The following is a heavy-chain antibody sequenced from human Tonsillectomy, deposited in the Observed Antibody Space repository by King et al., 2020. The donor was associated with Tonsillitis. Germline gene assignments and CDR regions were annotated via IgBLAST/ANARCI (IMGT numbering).Heavy chain of an antibody. V-gene: IGHV3-49*04. CDR1: GFTFGDYA. D-gene: IGHD4-23*01. J-gene: IGHJ6*03. CDR2: IRSKAYDGTT. Sequence: QLVQSGGGLVQPGRSLRLSCTASGFTFGDYAMSWVRQAPGKGLEWVGFIRSKAYDGTTEYAASVKGRFTISRDHSKSIAYLQMNSLKTEDTAVYYCTRPATVVTHNYYYYMDVWGKGTTVTVSS. CDR3: TRPATVVTHNYYYYMDV.